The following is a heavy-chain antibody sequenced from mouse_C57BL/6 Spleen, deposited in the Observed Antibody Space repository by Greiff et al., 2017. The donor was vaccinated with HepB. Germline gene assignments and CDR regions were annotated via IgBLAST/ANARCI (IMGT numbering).Heavy chain of an antibody. Sequence: EVHLQQSGPELVKPGASVKISCKASGYTFTDYYMNWVKQSHGKSLEWIGDINPNNGGTSYNQKFKGKATLTVDKSSSTAYMELRSLTSEDSAVYYCARRDGYYGDWFAYWGQGTLVTVSA. CDR1: GYTFTDYY. J-gene: IGHJ3*01. CDR2: INPNNGGT. CDR3: ARRDGYYGDWFAY. D-gene: IGHD2-3*01. V-gene: IGHV1-26*01.